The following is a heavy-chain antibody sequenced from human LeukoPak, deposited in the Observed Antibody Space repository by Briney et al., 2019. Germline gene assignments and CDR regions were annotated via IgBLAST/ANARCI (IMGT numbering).Heavy chain of an antibody. CDR2: IYYSDYT. CDR3: ARVGSYSSGWYGYYFDY. Sequence: SETLSLTCTVSNGSISSGGYYWSWIRQHPGKGLEWIGHIYYSDYTYYNPSLRSRVTISIDTSKNQFSLKLTSVTAADTAVYYCARVGSYSSGWYGYYFDYWGQGTLVTVSS. V-gene: IGHV4-31*03. J-gene: IGHJ4*02. D-gene: IGHD6-19*01. CDR1: NGSISSGGYY.